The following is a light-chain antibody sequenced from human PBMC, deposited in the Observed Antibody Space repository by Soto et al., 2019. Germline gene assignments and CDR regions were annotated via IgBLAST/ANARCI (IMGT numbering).Light chain of an antibody. CDR1: SSDVGGYNI. CDR2: AVS. CDR3: NSYTRSSSVV. Sequence: QSALTQPASVSGSPGQAITISCTGTSSDVGGYNIVSWYQQYPGKAPKLMIYAVSNRPSVVSNRFSGSKSGNTASLTISGLQAEDEADYYCNSYTRSSSVVFGGGTKVTVL. V-gene: IGLV2-14*01. J-gene: IGLJ2*01.